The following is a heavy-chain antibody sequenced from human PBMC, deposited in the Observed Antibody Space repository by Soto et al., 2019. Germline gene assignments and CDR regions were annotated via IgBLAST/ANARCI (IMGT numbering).Heavy chain of an antibody. CDR3: ARGPPRIAVAGMGSDWFDP. J-gene: IGHJ5*02. V-gene: IGHV4-34*01. Sequence: SETLSLTCAVYGGSFSGYYWSWIRQPPGKGLEWIGEINHSGSTNYNPSLKSRVTISVDTSKNQFSLKLSSVTAADTAVYYCARGPPRIAVAGMGSDWFDPWGQGTLVTVSS. D-gene: IGHD6-19*01. CDR1: GGSFSGYY. CDR2: INHSGST.